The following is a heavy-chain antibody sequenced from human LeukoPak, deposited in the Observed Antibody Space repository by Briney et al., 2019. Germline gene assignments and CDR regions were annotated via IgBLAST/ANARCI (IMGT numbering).Heavy chain of an antibody. J-gene: IGHJ4*02. Sequence: SETLSLTCTVSGGSISSGSYYWGWTRQPPGKGLEWIGSIYYSGSTYYNPSLKSRVTISVDTSKNQFSLKLSSVTAADTAVYYCASLPRGGSYLGGFDYWGQGTLVTVSS. D-gene: IGHD1-26*01. CDR2: IYYSGST. V-gene: IGHV4-39*01. CDR3: ASLPRGGSYLGGFDY. CDR1: GGSISSGSYY.